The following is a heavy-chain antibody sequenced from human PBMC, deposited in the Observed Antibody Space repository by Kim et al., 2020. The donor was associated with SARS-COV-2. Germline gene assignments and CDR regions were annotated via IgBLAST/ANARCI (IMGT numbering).Heavy chain of an antibody. CDR2: ISYDGSNK. J-gene: IGHJ6*02. D-gene: IGHD2-2*03. Sequence: GGSLRLSCAASGFTFSSYAMHWVRQAPGKGLEWVAVISYDGSNKYYADSVKGRFTISRDNSKNTLYLQMNSLRAEDTAVYYCARDLRVDIVVAPYYYYYGMDVWGQGTTVTVSS. CDR3: ARDLRVDIVVAPYYYYYGMDV. CDR1: GFTFSSYA. V-gene: IGHV3-30-3*01.